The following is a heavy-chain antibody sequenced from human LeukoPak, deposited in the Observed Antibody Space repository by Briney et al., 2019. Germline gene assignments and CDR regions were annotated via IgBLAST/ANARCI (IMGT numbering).Heavy chain of an antibody. V-gene: IGHV3-30-3*01. D-gene: IGHD5-18*01. CDR2: ISYDGSNK. J-gene: IGHJ4*02. CDR1: GNTFTSYS. Sequence: GASVKVSCKASGNTFTSYSMHWVRQAPGKGLEWVAVISYDGSNKYYADSVKGRFTISRDNSKNTLYLQMNSLRAEDTAVYYCARAASGYSYGLYFDYWGQGTLVTVSS. CDR3: ARAASGYSYGLYFDY.